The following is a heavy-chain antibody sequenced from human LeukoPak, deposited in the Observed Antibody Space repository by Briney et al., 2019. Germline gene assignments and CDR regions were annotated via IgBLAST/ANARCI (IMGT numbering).Heavy chain of an antibody. Sequence: GGSLRLSCAASGFTFSSYAMHWVRRAPGKGLEWVAVISYDGSNKYYADSVKGRFTISRDNSKNTLYLQMNSLRAEDTAVYYCARGTTVFKPYFDYWGQGTLVTVSS. CDR3: ARGTTVFKPYFDY. CDR2: ISYDGSNK. D-gene: IGHD4-17*01. V-gene: IGHV3-30-3*01. J-gene: IGHJ4*02. CDR1: GFTFSSYA.